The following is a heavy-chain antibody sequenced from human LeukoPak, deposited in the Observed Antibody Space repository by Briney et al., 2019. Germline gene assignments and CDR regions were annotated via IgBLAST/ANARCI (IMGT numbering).Heavy chain of an antibody. CDR3: AKLEVVPAATRSHDAFDI. J-gene: IGHJ3*02. CDR1: GFTFDDYA. CDR2: IRWDGGST. Sequence: GGSLRLSCAASGFTFDDYAMHWVRQAPGKGLEWVSLIRWDGGSTYYADSVKGRFTISRDNSKNSLYLQMNSLRAEDTALYYCAKLEVVPAATRSHDAFDIWGQGTMVTVSS. V-gene: IGHV3-43D*03. D-gene: IGHD2-2*01.